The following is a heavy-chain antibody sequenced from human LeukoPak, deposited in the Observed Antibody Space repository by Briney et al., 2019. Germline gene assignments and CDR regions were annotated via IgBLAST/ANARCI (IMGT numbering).Heavy chain of an antibody. D-gene: IGHD3-9*01. V-gene: IGHV5-51*01. CDR1: GYPFTTYW. J-gene: IGHJ4*02. CDR2: IYPGDSET. Sequence: GESLKISFQGSGYPFTTYWIGWVRQMPGKGLEWMGIIYPGDSETRYNPFFQGHVTISADKSINTAYLQWSSLKASDSAMYYCARRSFDWSLDYWGQGTLVTVSS. CDR3: ARRSFDWSLDY.